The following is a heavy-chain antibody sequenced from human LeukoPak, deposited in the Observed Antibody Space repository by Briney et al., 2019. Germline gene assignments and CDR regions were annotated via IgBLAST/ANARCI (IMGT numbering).Heavy chain of an antibody. J-gene: IGHJ4*02. D-gene: IGHD2-2*01. Sequence: PGGPLRLSCAASGFTFRTYAMSWVRQAPGKGLEWVSGISGSDGSTYYADSVKGRFTISRDNSKNTVYLQMNSLRAEDTAVYYCAKARRSACSSTSCYPFDYWGQGTLVTVSS. CDR3: AKARRSACSSTSCYPFDY. CDR1: GFTFRTYA. CDR2: ISGSDGST. V-gene: IGHV3-23*01.